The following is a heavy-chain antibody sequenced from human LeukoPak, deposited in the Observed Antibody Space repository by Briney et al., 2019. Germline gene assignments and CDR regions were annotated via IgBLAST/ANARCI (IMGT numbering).Heavy chain of an antibody. CDR2: IYHSGST. CDR1: GYSISSGYY. Sequence: SETLSLTCTVSGYSISSGYYWGWIRQPPGKGLEWIGSIYHSGSTYYNPSLKSRVTISVDTSKNQFSLKLSSVTAADTAVYYCAREHGNDESDYWGQGTLVTVSS. J-gene: IGHJ4*02. D-gene: IGHD1-1*01. V-gene: IGHV4-38-2*02. CDR3: AREHGNDESDY.